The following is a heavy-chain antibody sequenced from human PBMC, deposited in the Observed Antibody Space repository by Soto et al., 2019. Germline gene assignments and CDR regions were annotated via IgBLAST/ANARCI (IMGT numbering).Heavy chain of an antibody. CDR3: ARYNWSHWYFDL. Sequence: SETLSLTCTVSGGSISSGDYYWGWNRQPPGKGLEWIGYIYYSGSTYYNPSLKSRVTISVDTSKNQFSLKLSSVTAADTAVYYCARYNWSHWYFDLWGRGTLVTVSS. V-gene: IGHV4-30-4*01. J-gene: IGHJ2*01. CDR2: IYYSGST. D-gene: IGHD1-20*01. CDR1: GGSISSGDYY.